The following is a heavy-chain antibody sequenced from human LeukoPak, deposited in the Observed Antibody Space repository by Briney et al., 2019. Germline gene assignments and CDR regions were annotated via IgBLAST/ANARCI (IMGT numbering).Heavy chain of an antibody. CDR1: GGSISSSGYY. CDR2: IYYSGST. D-gene: IGHD1-26*01. J-gene: IGHJ5*02. CDR3: ARHEYSGSYYGLSWFDP. V-gene: IGHV4-39*01. Sequence: PSETLSLTCTVSGGSISSSGYYWGWIRQPPGKGLEWIASIYYSGSTYYNSSLKSRVTISVDTSKNQLSLKLSSLTAADTAVYYSARHEYSGSYYGLSWFDPWGQGTLVTVSS.